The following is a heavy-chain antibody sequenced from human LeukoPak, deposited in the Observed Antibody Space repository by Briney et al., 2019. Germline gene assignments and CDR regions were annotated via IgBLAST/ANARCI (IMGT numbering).Heavy chain of an antibody. CDR2: FYYTGST. D-gene: IGHD3-10*01. CDR3: ARQGMWFGETIIDC. CDR1: GGSISSSSYY. V-gene: IGHV4-39*01. J-gene: IGHJ4*02. Sequence: SETLSLSCTVSGGSISSSSYYWGWIRQPPGKGLQWIGSFYYTGSTFYNPSLRSRVTISVDTSKHQLSLKLSSVAAADTAVYYCARQGMWFGETIIDCWGQGTLVTVSS.